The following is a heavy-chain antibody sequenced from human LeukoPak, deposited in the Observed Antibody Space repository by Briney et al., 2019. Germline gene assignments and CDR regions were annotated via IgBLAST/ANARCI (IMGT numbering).Heavy chain of an antibody. D-gene: IGHD1-26*01. CDR2: INPSGGST. CDR1: GYTFTSYY. Sequence: ASVKVSCKASGYTFTSYYMHWVRQAPGQGLEWMGIINPSGGSTSYAQKFQGRVTMTRNTSISTAYMELSSLRSEDTAVYYCAIVGPTGYWGQGTLVTVSS. J-gene: IGHJ4*02. CDR3: AIVGPTGY. V-gene: IGHV1-46*01.